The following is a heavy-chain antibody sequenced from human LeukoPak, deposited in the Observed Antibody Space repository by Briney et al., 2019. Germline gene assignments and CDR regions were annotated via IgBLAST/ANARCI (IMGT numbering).Heavy chain of an antibody. Sequence: PGGSLRLSCAASGFTFDDYAMHWVRQAPGKGLEGVSGISWNSGRIGYADSVKGRFTISRDNAKNSLYLQMNSLRAEDMALYYCAKGLYGSGSYPDYWGQGTLVTVSS. CDR1: GFTFDDYA. D-gene: IGHD3-10*01. V-gene: IGHV3-9*03. CDR2: ISWNSGRI. J-gene: IGHJ4*02. CDR3: AKGLYGSGSYPDY.